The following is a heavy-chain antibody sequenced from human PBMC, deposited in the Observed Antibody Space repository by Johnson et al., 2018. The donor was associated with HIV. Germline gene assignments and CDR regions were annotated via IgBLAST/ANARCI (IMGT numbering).Heavy chain of an antibody. D-gene: IGHD6-19*01. Sequence: VQLVESGGGVIRPGGSLRLSCAASRFTFSSYGMSWVRQAPGKGLEWVSGVSGSGGSTYYADSVKGRFTISRDNSKNTLYLQMNSLRAEDTAVYYCAKGDDSSGWYNVAFDIWGLGTMVTVSS. CDR3: AKGDDSSGWYNVAFDI. CDR1: RFTFSSYG. CDR2: VSGSGGST. J-gene: IGHJ3*02. V-gene: IGHV3-23*04.